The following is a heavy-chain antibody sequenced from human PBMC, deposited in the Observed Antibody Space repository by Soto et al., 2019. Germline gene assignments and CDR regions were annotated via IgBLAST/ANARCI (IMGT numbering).Heavy chain of an antibody. Sequence: SETVSLTCTVSGGSISSGGYYRSWIRQHPGKGLEWIGYIYYSRSTYYNPSLKSRVTISVDTSKNQFSLKLSSVTAADTAVYYCARVSGYSGYDRVGYYYYGMDVWGQGTTVTVSS. CDR2: IYYSRST. D-gene: IGHD5-12*01. V-gene: IGHV4-31*03. CDR1: GGSISSGGYY. CDR3: ARVSGYSGYDRVGYYYYGMDV. J-gene: IGHJ6*02.